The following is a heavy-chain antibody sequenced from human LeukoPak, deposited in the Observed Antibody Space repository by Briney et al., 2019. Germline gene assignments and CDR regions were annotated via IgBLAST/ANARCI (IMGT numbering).Heavy chain of an antibody. D-gene: IGHD3-10*01. Sequence: GGSLRLSCAASEFTFSSYAMSWVRQAPGEGLEWVSAISDSGGSTYYTDSVKGRFTISRDNSKNTLYLQMNSLRAEDTAVYYCASILLWYVYDYWGQGTLVTVSS. V-gene: IGHV3-23*01. CDR1: EFTFSSYA. CDR2: ISDSGGST. J-gene: IGHJ4*02. CDR3: ASILLWYVYDY.